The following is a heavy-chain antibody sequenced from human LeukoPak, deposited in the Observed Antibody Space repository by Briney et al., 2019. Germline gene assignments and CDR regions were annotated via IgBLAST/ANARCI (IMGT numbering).Heavy chain of an antibody. Sequence: GGSLRLSCAASRFTFSSYDMSWVRQAPGKGLEWVSAISGSGGSTYYADSVKGRFSISRDNSKSTLYLQMNSLRAEDTALYYCAGSWYDYRNYFDSWGQGTLVTVSS. J-gene: IGHJ4*02. V-gene: IGHV3-23*01. D-gene: IGHD5-12*01. CDR3: AGSWYDYRNYFDS. CDR1: RFTFSSYD. CDR2: ISGSGGST.